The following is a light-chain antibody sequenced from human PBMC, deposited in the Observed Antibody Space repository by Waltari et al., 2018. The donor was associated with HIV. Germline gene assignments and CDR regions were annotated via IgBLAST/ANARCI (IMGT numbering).Light chain of an antibody. CDR2: ANN. CDR3: QSYDSRLSAWV. V-gene: IGLV1-40*01. J-gene: IGLJ3*02. Sequence: QSVLTQPPSVSGAPGQRVTISCTGSNTNIGSTYGVHWYQLLPGKAPKLLIYANNNRPSGVPDRFSGSKSGASASLAITGLQAEDEADYSCQSYDSRLSAWVFGGGTKVTVL. CDR1: NTNIGSTYG.